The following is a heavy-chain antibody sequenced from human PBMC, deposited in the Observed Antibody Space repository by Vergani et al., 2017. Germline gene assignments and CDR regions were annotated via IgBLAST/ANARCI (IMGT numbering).Heavy chain of an antibody. D-gene: IGHD5-18*01. Sequence: QVQLVQSGAEVKKPGSSVKVSCKASGGTFSSYAISWVRQAPGQGLEWMGGIIPIFGTANYAQKVQGRVTITADESTSTAYMELSSLRSEDTAVYYCARGAPYSYGPPGYYGMDVWGQGTTVTVSS. V-gene: IGHV1-69*12. CDR3: ARGAPYSYGPPGYYGMDV. J-gene: IGHJ6*02. CDR1: GGTFSSYA. CDR2: IIPIFGTA.